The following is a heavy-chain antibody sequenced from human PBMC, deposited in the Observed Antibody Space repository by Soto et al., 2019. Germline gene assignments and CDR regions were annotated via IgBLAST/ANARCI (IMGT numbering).Heavy chain of an antibody. CDR2: ISGSGGST. J-gene: IGHJ4*02. V-gene: IGHV3-23*01. CDR1: GLTFSSYA. Sequence: LRLSWAASGLTFSSYAMSWVRQAPGKGLEWVSAISGSGGSTYYADSVKGRFTISRDNSKKTLFLQMKSMRTKDTAVYYVERDRKYYFDYWGQGTLVTVSS. CDR3: ERDRKYYFDY.